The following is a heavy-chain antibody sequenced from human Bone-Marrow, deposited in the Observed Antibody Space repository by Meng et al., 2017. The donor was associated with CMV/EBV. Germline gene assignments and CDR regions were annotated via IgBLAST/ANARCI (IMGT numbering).Heavy chain of an antibody. CDR2: IRYDGSNK. Sequence: GGSLRLSCAASGFTFSSYGMHWVRQAPGKGLEWVAFIRYDGSNKYYADSVKGRFTISRDNSKNTLYLQMNSLRAEDTAVYYCAREPDCATTTCFETGYWGQGTLVTVSS. D-gene: IGHD1-26*01. CDR1: GFTFSSYG. V-gene: IGHV3-30*02. J-gene: IGHJ4*02. CDR3: AREPDCATTTCFETGY.